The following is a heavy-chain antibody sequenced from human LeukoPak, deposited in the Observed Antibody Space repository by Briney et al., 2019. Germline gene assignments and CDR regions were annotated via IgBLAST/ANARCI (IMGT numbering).Heavy chain of an antibody. CDR1: GGSISSSSYY. D-gene: IGHD5-12*01. V-gene: IGHV4-39*01. CDR3: ARQFHGSGYVDDL. CDR2: IYYSGTT. J-gene: IGHJ5*02. Sequence: SETLSLTCSVPGGSISSSSYYWGWIRRPPGKGLEWIASIYYSGTTHYNPSLKSRVTMSVDTSKNQFSLNLSAVTAADTAVYYCARQFHGSGYVDDLWGQGTLVTVSS.